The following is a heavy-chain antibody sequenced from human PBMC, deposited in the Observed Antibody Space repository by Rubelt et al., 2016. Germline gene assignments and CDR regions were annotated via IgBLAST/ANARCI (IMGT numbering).Heavy chain of an antibody. J-gene: IGHJ6*02. CDR2: IIPISDTT. Sequence: GIIPISDTTNYARKFQCRVTITSDESSSTAYMELSSLRSNDTAVYYCARGPDNWSDRYFYYGMDIWGQGTTVTVSS. D-gene: IGHD1-20*01. CDR3: ARGPDNWSDRYFYYGMDI. V-gene: IGHV1-69*01.